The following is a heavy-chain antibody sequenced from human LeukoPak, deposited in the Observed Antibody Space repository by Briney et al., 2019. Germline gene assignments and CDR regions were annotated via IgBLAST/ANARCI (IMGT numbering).Heavy chain of an antibody. V-gene: IGHV4-39*01. CDR2: MYYSGST. Sequence: GSLRLSCAASGFTFSSYWGWIRQPPGKGLEWIGSMYYSGSTYYNPSLKSRVTISVDTSKNQFSLKLSSVTAADTAVYYCARLGSVTMIRGVIDWGQGTLVTVSS. D-gene: IGHD3-10*01. J-gene: IGHJ4*02. CDR3: ARLGSVTMIRGVID. CDR1: GFTFSSY.